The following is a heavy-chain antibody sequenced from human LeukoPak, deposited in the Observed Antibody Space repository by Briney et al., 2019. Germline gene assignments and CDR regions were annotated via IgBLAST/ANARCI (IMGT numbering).Heavy chain of an antibody. V-gene: IGHV3-7*01. CDR2: IKTEGYDT. D-gene: IGHD3-22*01. CDR3: ARDRLLAEDFYYYMDV. J-gene: IGHJ6*03. Sequence: GGSLRLSCAASGFTFSNYWMAWVRQAPGKGLEWVANIKTEGYDTYYGDSVKGRFTISRDNSKNTLYLQMNSLRAEDTAVYYCARDRLLAEDFYYYMDVWGKGTTVTVSS. CDR1: GFTFSNYW.